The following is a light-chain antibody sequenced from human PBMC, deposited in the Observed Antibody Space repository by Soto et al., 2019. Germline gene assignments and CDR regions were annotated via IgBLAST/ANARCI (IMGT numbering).Light chain of an antibody. Sequence: QSVLTQPPSASGTPGQRVSISCSGSSSNIGSNSVQWHQQLPGTAPNLLIYADNQRPSGVPDRFSGSKSGTSASLAIAGLQSGNEADYYCAAWDDSLAGFVFGTGTKLTVL. CDR1: SSNIGSNS. CDR3: AAWDDSLAGFV. V-gene: IGLV1-44*01. CDR2: ADN. J-gene: IGLJ1*01.